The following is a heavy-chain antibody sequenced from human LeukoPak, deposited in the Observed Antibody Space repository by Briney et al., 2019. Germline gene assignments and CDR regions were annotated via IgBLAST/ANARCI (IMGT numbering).Heavy chain of an antibody. J-gene: IGHJ6*02. CDR2: ISYDGNNQ. CDR1: GFTFSNFG. CDR3: AKMWGVTKVTPPYYYGMDV. V-gene: IGHV3-30*18. D-gene: IGHD4-17*01. Sequence: GGSLRLSCATSGFTFSNFGMHWVRQAPGKGLEWVAVISYDGNNQYYADSVRGRFTISRDNSKNTLYLQMNSLRGEDAALYFCAKMWGVTKVTPPYYYGMDVWGQGTTVTVSS.